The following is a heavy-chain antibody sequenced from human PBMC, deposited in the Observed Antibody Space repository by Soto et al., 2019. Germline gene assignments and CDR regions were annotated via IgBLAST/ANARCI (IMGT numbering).Heavy chain of an antibody. V-gene: IGHV3-9*01. CDR2: ISWNSGSI. CDR1: GFTFDDYA. Sequence: GGSLRLSCAASGFTFDDYAMHWVRQAPGKGLEWVSGISWNSGSIGYADSVKGRFTISRDNAKNSLYLQMNSLRAEDTALYYCAKDQGYCSGGSCYYFDYWGQGTLVTVSS. J-gene: IGHJ4*02. D-gene: IGHD2-15*01. CDR3: AKDQGYCSGGSCYYFDY.